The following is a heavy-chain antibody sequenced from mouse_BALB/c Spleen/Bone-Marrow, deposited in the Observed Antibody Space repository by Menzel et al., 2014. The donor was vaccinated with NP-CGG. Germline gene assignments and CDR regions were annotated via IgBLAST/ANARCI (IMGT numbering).Heavy chain of an antibody. CDR3: ARHRYYEGLVVGY. D-gene: IGHD1-1*01. V-gene: IGHV5-6*01. CDR2: ISSGGSYT. Sequence: VQLQQSGGDLVKPGGSLKLSCEASGFTFSNYGMTWVSQTPDKRLEWVATISSGGSYTYFPDRVRGRFTISRDNAKNTLYLQMISLRSEDTDMYYCARHRYYEGLVVGYWGQGTSVTVSA. J-gene: IGHJ4*01. CDR1: GFTFSNYG.